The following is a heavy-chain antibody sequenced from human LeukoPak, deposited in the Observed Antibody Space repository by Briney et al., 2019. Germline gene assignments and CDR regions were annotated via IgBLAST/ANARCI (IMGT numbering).Heavy chain of an antibody. D-gene: IGHD5-12*01. J-gene: IGHJ5*02. CDR1: GFIFSQYS. CDR3: ARDAGNSGYGCDL. V-gene: IGHV3-48*01. Sequence: GGSLRLSCAASGFIFSQYSMNWVRQAPGKGLEWVSHIRSSSETFYADSVKGRFTISRDNARNSLYLQMYNLRGEDTAIYYCARDAGNSGYGCDLWGQGTLVTVSS. CDR2: IRSSSET.